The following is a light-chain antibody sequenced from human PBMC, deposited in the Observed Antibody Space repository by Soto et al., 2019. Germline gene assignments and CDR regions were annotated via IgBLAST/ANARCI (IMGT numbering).Light chain of an antibody. J-gene: IGKJ3*01. CDR3: QQHNAWHLT. V-gene: IGKV3-15*01. CDR1: QTLRNK. Sequence: IVLTQSPGTLSVSPGERVILSCRTSQTLRNKLAWYQQKPGQAPRLLIYGGFTRATGIPARFSGSGSGTEFTLTINILQSEDFAIYYCQQHNAWHLTFVPGTKLDLK. CDR2: GGF.